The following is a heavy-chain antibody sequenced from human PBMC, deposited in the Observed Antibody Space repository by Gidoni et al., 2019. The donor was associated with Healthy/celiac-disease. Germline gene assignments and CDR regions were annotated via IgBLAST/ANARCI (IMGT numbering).Heavy chain of an antibody. J-gene: IGHJ4*02. Sequence: QVQLVQSGAAVKKPGSSAKVSCKASGGTISSYAISWVRQDPGQGLEWMGGILPIFGTANYAQKFQGRVTITADESTSTAYMELSSLRSEDTAVYYCARGTGTTYVVDYWGQGTLVTVSS. D-gene: IGHD1-7*01. CDR2: ILPIFGTA. CDR3: ARGTGTTYVVDY. CDR1: GGTISSYA. V-gene: IGHV1-69*01.